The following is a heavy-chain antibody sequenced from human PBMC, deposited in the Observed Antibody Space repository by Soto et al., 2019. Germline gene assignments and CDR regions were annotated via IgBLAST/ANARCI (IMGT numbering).Heavy chain of an antibody. J-gene: IGHJ4*02. CDR3: ARDGITGTNGHDY. CDR2: INPNSGGT. CDR1: GYTFTGYY. Sequence: GASVKVSCKASGYTFTGYYMHCVRQAPGQGLEWMGWINPNSGGTNYAQKFQGRVTMTRDTSISTAYMELSRLRSDDTAVYYCARDGITGTNGHDYWGQGTLVTVSS. D-gene: IGHD1-7*01. V-gene: IGHV1-2*02.